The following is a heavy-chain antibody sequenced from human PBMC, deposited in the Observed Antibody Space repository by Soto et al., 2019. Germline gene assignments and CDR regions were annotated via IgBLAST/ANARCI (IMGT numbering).Heavy chain of an antibody. V-gene: IGHV4-61*01. Sequence: QVQLQESGPGLMKPSGTLSLICSVSGESVGRGTNYWSWVRQAPGRGLEWIGYIFDAATAIYNPTLESRASISLDAAKNQVSLKLTSVTAADTAIYYCARDRRGRADGFIYYYGMEVWGQGTSVTVSS. CDR1: GESVGRGTNY. D-gene: IGHD6-13*01. CDR3: ARDRRGRADGFIYYYGMEV. CDR2: IFDAATA. J-gene: IGHJ6*02.